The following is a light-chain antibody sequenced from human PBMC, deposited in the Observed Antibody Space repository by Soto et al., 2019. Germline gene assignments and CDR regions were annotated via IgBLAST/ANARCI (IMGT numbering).Light chain of an antibody. V-gene: IGLV2-14*01. CDR1: SSDVGGYNR. CDR2: EVA. J-gene: IGLJ3*02. Sequence: QSVLTQPASVTGSPGQSIIIFFSGTSSDVGGYNRVSWYQQYPGTAPKLIIYEVANRPSGVSDRFSGSKSGNTASLTISGLQLEDEADYYCASYAIRNSWVFGRGTKLTVL. CDR3: ASYAIRNSWV.